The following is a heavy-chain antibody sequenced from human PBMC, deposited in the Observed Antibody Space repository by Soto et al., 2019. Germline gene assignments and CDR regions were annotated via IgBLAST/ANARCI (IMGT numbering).Heavy chain of an antibody. CDR1: GFTFSSYD. CDR2: IGTAGDT. J-gene: IGHJ4*02. Sequence: PGGSLRLSCAASGFTFSSYDMHWVRQATGKGLEWVSAIGTAGDTYYPGSVKGRFTISRENAKNSLYLQMNSLRAEDTAVYYCARAYHGYSSSPSFDYWGQGTLVTVSS. D-gene: IGHD6-6*01. CDR3: ARAYHGYSSSPSFDY. V-gene: IGHV3-13*01.